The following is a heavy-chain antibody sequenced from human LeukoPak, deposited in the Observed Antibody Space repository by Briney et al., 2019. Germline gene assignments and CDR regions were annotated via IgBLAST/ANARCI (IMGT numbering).Heavy chain of an antibody. CDR3: VRDGDGYNFDY. CDR2: VNGEGGYR. CDR1: GFSISSFW. Sequence: GGSLRLSCAASGFSISSFWMHWVRQAPGKGLVWVSRVNGEGGYRNYADSVKDRFTISRDNARNTLYLQMHSLRAEDTAVYYCVRDGDGYNFDYWGQGSLVTVSS. J-gene: IGHJ4*02. V-gene: IGHV3-74*01. D-gene: IGHD5-24*01.